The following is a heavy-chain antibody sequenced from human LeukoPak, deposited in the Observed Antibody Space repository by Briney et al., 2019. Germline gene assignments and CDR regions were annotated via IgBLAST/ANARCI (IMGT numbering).Heavy chain of an antibody. D-gene: IGHD3-10*01. CDR2: INHSGGT. J-gene: IGHJ6*03. CDR1: GGSFSGYY. Sequence: PSETLSLTCAVYGGSFSGYYWSWIRQPPGKGLEWIGEINHSGGTNYNPSLKSRVTTSVDTSKNQFSLKLSSVTAADTAVYYCARVGRTMVRGVITSYYYYMDVWGKGTTVTVSS. CDR3: ARVGRTMVRGVITSYYYYMDV. V-gene: IGHV4-34*01.